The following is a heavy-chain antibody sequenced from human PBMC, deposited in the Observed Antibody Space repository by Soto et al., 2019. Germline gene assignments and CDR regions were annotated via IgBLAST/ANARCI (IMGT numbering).Heavy chain of an antibody. V-gene: IGHV1-18*01. CDR3: ARGLVDTAMVPAFDI. Sequence: GASVKVSCKASGYTFTSYGISWVRQAPGQGLEWMGWVSAYNGNTNYAQKLQGRVTMTTDTSTSTACMELRSLRSDDTAVYYCARGLVDTAMVPAFDIWGQGTMVTVSS. CDR1: GYTFTSYG. D-gene: IGHD5-18*01. J-gene: IGHJ3*02. CDR2: VSAYNGNT.